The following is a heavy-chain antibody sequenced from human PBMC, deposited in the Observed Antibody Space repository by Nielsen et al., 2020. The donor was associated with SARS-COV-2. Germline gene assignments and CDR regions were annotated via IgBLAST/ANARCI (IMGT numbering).Heavy chain of an antibody. Sequence: ASVKVSCKASGHTFTSYDINWVRQATGQGLEWMGWMNPNSGNTGYAQKFQGRVTMTEDTSTDTAYMELSSLRSEDTAVYYCATAPGIAAATTGWFDPWGQGTLVTVSS. V-gene: IGHV1-8*01. J-gene: IGHJ5*02. CDR3: ATAPGIAAATTGWFDP. CDR1: GHTFTSYD. CDR2: MNPNSGNT. D-gene: IGHD6-13*01.